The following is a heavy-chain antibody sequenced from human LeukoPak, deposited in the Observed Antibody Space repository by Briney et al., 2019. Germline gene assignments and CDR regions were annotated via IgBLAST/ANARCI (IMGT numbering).Heavy chain of an antibody. J-gene: IGHJ6*02. D-gene: IGHD3-3*01. Sequence: ASVKVSCKASGYTFTGYYMHWVRQATGQGLEWMGWMNPNSGNTGYAQKFQGRVTMTRNTSISTAYMELSSLRSEDTAVYYCARGVRYYDFWSGTNHYGMDVWGQGTTVTVSS. CDR1: GYTFTGYY. CDR3: ARGVRYYDFWSGTNHYGMDV. CDR2: MNPNSGNT. V-gene: IGHV1-8*02.